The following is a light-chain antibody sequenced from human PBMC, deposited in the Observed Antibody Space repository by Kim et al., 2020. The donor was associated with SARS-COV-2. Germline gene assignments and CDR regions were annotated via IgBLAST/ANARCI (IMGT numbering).Light chain of an antibody. V-gene: IGKV3-15*01. CDR1: RSISIG. CDR2: DAS. CDR3: QQYENWPPA. Sequence: VSPGEGATLSCRDSRSISIGLAWYQQKPGQAPSLLIYDASTRATGVPARFSGSGSGTACTLTISSLQSEDFAVYYCQQYENWPPAFGQGTKVDIK. J-gene: IGKJ1*01.